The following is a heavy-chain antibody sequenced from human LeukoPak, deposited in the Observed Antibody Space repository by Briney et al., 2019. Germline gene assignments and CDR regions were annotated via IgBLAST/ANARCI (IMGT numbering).Heavy chain of an antibody. Sequence: GASVKVPCKASGGTFSSYAISWVRQAPGQGLEWMGGIIPIFGTANYAQKFQGRVTITADKSTSTAYMELSSLRSEDTAVYYCARLMVRGANWFDPWGQGTLVTVSS. J-gene: IGHJ5*02. D-gene: IGHD3-10*01. V-gene: IGHV1-69*06. CDR1: GGTFSSYA. CDR2: IIPIFGTA. CDR3: ARLMVRGANWFDP.